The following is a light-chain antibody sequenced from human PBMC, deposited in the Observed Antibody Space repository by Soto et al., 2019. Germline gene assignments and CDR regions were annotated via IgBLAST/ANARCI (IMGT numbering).Light chain of an antibody. Sequence: QSALTQPASVSGSPGQSMTIPCTGTSADVGGYNLVSWYQQHPGKAPKLMIYEVTERPSGVSNRFSGSKSGNTASLTISGLQPDDEADYYCCSYAGNSEVFGTGTKLTVL. CDR3: CSYAGNSEV. CDR2: EVT. J-gene: IGLJ1*01. CDR1: SADVGGYNL. V-gene: IGLV2-23*02.